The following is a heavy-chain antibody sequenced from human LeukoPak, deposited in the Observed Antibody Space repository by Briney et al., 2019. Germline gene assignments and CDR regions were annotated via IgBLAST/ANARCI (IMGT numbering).Heavy chain of an antibody. J-gene: IGHJ4*02. D-gene: IGHD6-19*01. V-gene: IGHV1-69*04. CDR1: GGTFSSYA. CDR2: IIPILGIA. CDR3: ARDLRYSSGWPDY. Sequence: GASVKVSCKASGGTFSSYAISWVRQAPGQGLEWMGRIIPILGIANYAQKFQGRVTITADKSTSTAYMELSSLRSEDTAVYYCARDLRYSSGWPDYWGQGTLVTVSS.